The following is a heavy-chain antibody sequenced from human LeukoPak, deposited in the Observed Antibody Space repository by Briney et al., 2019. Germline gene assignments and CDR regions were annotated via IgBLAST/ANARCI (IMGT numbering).Heavy chain of an antibody. Sequence: GGSLRLSCAASGFTFSGSAMHWVRQASGKGLEWVGRIRSKANSYATAYAASVKGRFTISRDDSKNTAYLQMNSLKTEDTAVYYCTRQASGGAEDQETFDYWGQGTLVTVSS. J-gene: IGHJ4*02. CDR3: TRQASGGAEDQETFDY. V-gene: IGHV3-73*01. CDR2: IRSKANSYAT. CDR1: GFTFSGSA. D-gene: IGHD3-16*01.